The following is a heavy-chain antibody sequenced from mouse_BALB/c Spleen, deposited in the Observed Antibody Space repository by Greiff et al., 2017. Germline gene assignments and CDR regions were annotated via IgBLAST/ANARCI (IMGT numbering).Heavy chain of an antibody. V-gene: IGHV3-2*02. D-gene: IGHD2-4*01. CDR3: ARDDYHWYFDV. CDR1: GYSITSDYA. CDR2: ISYSGST. Sequence: VQLQQSGPGLVKPSQSLSLTCTVTGYSITSDYAWNWIRQFPGNKLEWMGYISYSGSTSYNPSLKSRISITRDTSKNQFFLQLNSVTTEDTATYYCARDDYHWYFDVWGAGTTVTVSS. J-gene: IGHJ1*01.